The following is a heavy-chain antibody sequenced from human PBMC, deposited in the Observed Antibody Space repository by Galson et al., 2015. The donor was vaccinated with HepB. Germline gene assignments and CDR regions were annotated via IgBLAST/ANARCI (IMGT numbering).Heavy chain of an antibody. D-gene: IGHD4-17*01. CDR3: ARDRGDYGDGNWFDP. Sequence: SLRLSCAASEFTFNTFRVHWVRQAPGKGLVWVSGIDGDGITTIYADSVKGRLTISRDNAKNSLFLQMNSLRAEDTAIYYCARDRGDYGDGNWFDPWGQGTLVSVSS. CDR2: IDGDGITT. J-gene: IGHJ5*02. CDR1: EFTFNTFR. V-gene: IGHV3-74*01.